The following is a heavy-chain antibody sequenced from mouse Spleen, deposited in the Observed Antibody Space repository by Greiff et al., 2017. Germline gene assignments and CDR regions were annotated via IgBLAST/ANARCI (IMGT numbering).Heavy chain of an antibody. CDR3: VITTVPYYFDY. D-gene: IGHD1-1*01. V-gene: IGHV1-39*01. Sequence: HLVESGPELVKPGASVKISCKASGYSFTDYNMNWVKQSNGKSLEWIGVINPNYGTTSYNQKFKGKATLTVDQSSSTAYMQLNSLTSEDSAVYYCVITTVPYYFDYWGQGTTLTVSS. CDR2: INPNYGTT. J-gene: IGHJ2*01. CDR1: GYSFTDYN.